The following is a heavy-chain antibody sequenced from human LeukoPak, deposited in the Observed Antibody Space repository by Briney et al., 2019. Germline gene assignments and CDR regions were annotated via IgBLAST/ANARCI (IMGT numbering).Heavy chain of an antibody. CDR1: GYTFTGYY. D-gene: IGHD5-18*01. J-gene: IGHJ4*02. Sequence: ASVKVSCKASGYTFTGYYMHWVRQAPGQGLEWMGWISPNSGGTNYAQKFQGRVTMTRDTSISTAYMELSRLRSDDTAVYYCARYSYGFGTFDYWGQGTLVTVSS. CDR2: ISPNSGGT. V-gene: IGHV1-2*02. CDR3: ARYSYGFGTFDY.